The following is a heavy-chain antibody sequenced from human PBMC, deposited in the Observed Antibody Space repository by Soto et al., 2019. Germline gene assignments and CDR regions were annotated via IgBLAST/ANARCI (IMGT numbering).Heavy chain of an antibody. Sequence: SETLSLTCNVSGSPISSYYWGWFRPPPVQGLYSFCYFYYAGTTSYIPSLRSLVAISVYASKCQFSLYLRSVTAADSAFYYCARLGGRYQAFDYLGHGALVTVSS. J-gene: IGHJ4*01. V-gene: IGHV4-59*08. CDR1: GSPISSYY. D-gene: IGHD2-15*01. CDR3: ARLGGRYQAFDY. CDR2: FYYAGTT.